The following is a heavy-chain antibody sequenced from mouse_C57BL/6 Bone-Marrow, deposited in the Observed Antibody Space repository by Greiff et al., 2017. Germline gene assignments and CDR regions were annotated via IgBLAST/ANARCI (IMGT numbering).Heavy chain of an antibody. D-gene: IGHD1-1*02. CDR1: GFTFSSYT. Sequence: EVHLVESGGGLVKPGGSLKLSCAASGFTFSSYTMSWVRQTPEKRLEWVATISGGGGNTYYPDSVKGRFTISRDNAKNTLYLQMSSLRSEDTALYYCAGLGGWGRFAYWGQGTLVTVSA. V-gene: IGHV5-9*01. CDR2: ISGGGGNT. CDR3: AGLGGWGRFAY. J-gene: IGHJ3*01.